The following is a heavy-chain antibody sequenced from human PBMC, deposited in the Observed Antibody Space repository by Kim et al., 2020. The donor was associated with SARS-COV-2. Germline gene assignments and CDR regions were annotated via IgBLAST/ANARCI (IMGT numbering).Heavy chain of an antibody. Sequence: ASVKVSCKASGYTFTGYYMHWVRQAPGQGLEWMGWINPNSGGTNYAQKFQGRVTMTRDTSISTAYMELSRLRSDDTAVYYCARDFIGYCSSTSCPNFDYWGQGTLVTVSS. CDR3: ARDFIGYCSSTSCPNFDY. CDR1: GYTFTGYY. CDR2: INPNSGGT. D-gene: IGHD2-2*01. J-gene: IGHJ4*02. V-gene: IGHV1-2*02.